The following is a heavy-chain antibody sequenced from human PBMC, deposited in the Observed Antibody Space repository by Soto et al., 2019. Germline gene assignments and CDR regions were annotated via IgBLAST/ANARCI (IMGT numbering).Heavy chain of an antibody. CDR2: IIPYYNTL. CDR1: EGTFNSYA. Sequence: QAQVVQSGAEVRKPGSSVKLSCKASEGTFNSYAIAWVRQAPGQGLEWMGGIIPYYNTLNYAQKFQDRVTITAVDSTNTVYMELSSLRSDDTAVYFCASGASSWYPYFFDSWAQGTLVTVSS. J-gene: IGHJ4*02. V-gene: IGHV1-69*01. D-gene: IGHD6-13*01. CDR3: ASGASSWYPYFFDS.